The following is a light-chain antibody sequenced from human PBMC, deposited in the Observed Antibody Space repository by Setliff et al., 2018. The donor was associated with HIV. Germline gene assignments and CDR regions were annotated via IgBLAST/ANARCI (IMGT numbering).Light chain of an antibody. CDR3: AAWDDSLNGYG. CDR2: ANF. V-gene: IGLV1-44*01. Sequence: QSALAQPPSASGTPGQRVTISCSGSFSSLGRNTVNWYQQLPGTASKLLIFANFQRPSGVPDRFSGSKSGTSASLVISGLQSEDESEYYCAAWDDSLNGYGFGTGTKV. J-gene: IGLJ1*01. CDR1: FSSLGRNT.